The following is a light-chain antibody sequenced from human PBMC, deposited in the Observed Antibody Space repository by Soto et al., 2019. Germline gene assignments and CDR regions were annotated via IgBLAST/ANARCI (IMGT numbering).Light chain of an antibody. CDR3: QQTKSYPST. V-gene: IGKV1-13*02. CDR2: GAS. CDR1: QDISSS. Sequence: AIQLTQSPSSLRASVGDRDTITCRASQDISSSLAWYQQKAGKAPKLLIYGASILQSGVPSGFSGSGFGTDFTLTISSLRAEDFAIYFCQQTKSYPSTFGGGTRVEI. J-gene: IGKJ4*01.